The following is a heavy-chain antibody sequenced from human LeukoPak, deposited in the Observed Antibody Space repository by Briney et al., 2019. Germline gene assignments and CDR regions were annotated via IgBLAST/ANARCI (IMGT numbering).Heavy chain of an antibody. CDR3: ARYYYGSGSYYPPNY. Sequence: GGSLRLSCAASGFTFRSYGMHWVRQAPGKGLEWVAVISYDGSNKYYADSVKGRFTISRDNSKNTLYLQMNSLRAEDTAVYYCARYYYGSGSYYPPNYWGQGTLVTVSS. V-gene: IGHV3-30*03. J-gene: IGHJ4*02. CDR2: ISYDGSNK. D-gene: IGHD3-10*01. CDR1: GFTFRSYG.